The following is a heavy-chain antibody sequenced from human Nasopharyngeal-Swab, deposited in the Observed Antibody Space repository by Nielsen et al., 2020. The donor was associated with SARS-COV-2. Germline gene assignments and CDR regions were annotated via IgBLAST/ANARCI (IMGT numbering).Heavy chain of an antibody. J-gene: IGHJ4*02. Sequence: GGSLRLSCAASGFTFSSYSMNWVRQAPGKGLEWVSSISSSSSCIYYADSVKGRFTISRDNAKNSLYLQMSSMRDEDTAVYYCAREFEATGATYLDSWGLGTLVTVSS. CDR2: ISSSSSCI. V-gene: IGHV3-21*01. CDR3: AREFEATGATYLDS. D-gene: IGHD1-26*01. CDR1: GFTFSSYS.